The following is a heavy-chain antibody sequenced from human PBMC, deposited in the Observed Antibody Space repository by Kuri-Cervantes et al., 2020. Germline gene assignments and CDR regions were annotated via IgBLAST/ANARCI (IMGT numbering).Heavy chain of an antibody. CDR2: ISAYNGDT. V-gene: IGHV1-18*01. CDR3: ATTTRQNYYDSSGYYLLFDY. CDR1: GYTFTSYG. Sequence: ASVKVSCKASGYTFTSYGISWVRQAPGQGLEWMGWISAYNGDTNYAQKLQGRVTMTTDTSTSTAYMELSSLRSEDTAVYYCATTTRQNYYDSSGYYLLFDYWGQGTRVTVSS. J-gene: IGHJ4*02. D-gene: IGHD3-22*01.